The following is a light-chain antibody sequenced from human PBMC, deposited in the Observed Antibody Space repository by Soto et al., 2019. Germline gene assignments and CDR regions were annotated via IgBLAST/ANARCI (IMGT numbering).Light chain of an antibody. CDR1: SGDIGAYDY. CDR2: DVS. CDR3: SSFADSSARDYV. J-gene: IGLJ1*01. V-gene: IGLV2-14*03. Sequence: QSVLTQPPSVSVSPGQSITISCTGTSGDIGAYDYVSWYQQHPGGVPKLLIYDVSSRPSGVSSRFSGSKSGNTASLTISGLQADDESDYYCSSFADSSARDYVFGGGTKVTVL.